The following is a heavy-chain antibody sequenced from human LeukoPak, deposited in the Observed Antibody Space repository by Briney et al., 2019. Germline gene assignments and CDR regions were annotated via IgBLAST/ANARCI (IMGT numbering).Heavy chain of an antibody. Sequence: PSETLSLTCTVSGGSISSHYWSWIRQPPGKGLEWIGYIYYSGSTNYNPSLKSRVTISVDTSKNQFSLKLSSVTAADTAVYYCATLMSPYYDFWSGYYTSYYYYMDVWGKGTTVTVSS. V-gene: IGHV4-59*11. J-gene: IGHJ6*03. CDR1: GGSISSHY. CDR2: IYYSGST. CDR3: ATLMSPYYDFWSGYYTSYYYYMDV. D-gene: IGHD3-3*01.